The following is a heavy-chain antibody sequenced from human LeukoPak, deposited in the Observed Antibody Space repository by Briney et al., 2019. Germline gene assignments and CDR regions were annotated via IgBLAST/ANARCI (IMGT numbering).Heavy chain of an antibody. V-gene: IGHV3-23*01. CDR2: ISGSGGST. J-gene: IGHJ6*02. CDR3: AKNGGGSPYSGVDG. CDR1: GFTFRNYA. D-gene: IGHD2-15*01. Sequence: GGSLRLSCATSGFTFRNYAMSCVRQAPGKGLEWVSGISGSGGSTYYADSVKGRFTISRDNSKNTLYVQMSSLRVEDTAVYYRAKNGGGSPYSGVDGWGQGTTVTVSS.